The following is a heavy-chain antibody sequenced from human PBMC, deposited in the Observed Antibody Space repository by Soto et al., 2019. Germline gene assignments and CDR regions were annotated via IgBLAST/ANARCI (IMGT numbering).Heavy chain of an antibody. Sequence: QVQLVESGGGVVQPGRSLRLSCAASGFTFSTYAMHWVRQAPGKGLEWVAVISYEGSTKYYADSVKGRFTISRDNSKDTLYLQMNGLGAEDTAVYFCARQNSGCSYYLDSWGQGTLVTVSS. V-gene: IGHV3-30-3*01. CDR1: GFTFSTYA. CDR3: ARQNSGCSYYLDS. CDR2: ISYEGSTK. D-gene: IGHD6-19*01. J-gene: IGHJ4*02.